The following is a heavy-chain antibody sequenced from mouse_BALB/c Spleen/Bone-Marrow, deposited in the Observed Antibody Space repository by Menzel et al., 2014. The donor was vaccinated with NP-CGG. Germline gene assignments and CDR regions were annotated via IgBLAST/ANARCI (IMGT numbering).Heavy chain of an antibody. V-gene: IGHV14-3*02. Sequence: VQLQQSGAELVKPGASVKLSCTASGFNIKDTYMHWVKQRPEQGLEWIGRIDPANGYTKFDPKFQGKATITADTSSNTAYLQLSSLTSEDTVVYYCAGGTMVVSYYAMDYWGQGTSVTVSS. CDR3: AGGTMVVSYYAMDY. J-gene: IGHJ4*01. D-gene: IGHD2-1*01. CDR1: GFNIKDTY. CDR2: IDPANGYT.